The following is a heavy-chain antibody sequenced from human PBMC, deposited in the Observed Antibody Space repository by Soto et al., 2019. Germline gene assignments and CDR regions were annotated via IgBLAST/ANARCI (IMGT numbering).Heavy chain of an antibody. CDR1: GYTFSSYD. CDR3: ARGGGPYFYYGMDV. D-gene: IGHD1-26*01. V-gene: IGHV1-8*01. Sequence: QVQLVQSGAEVKKPGASVKVSCKASGYTFSSYDISWVRQATGQGLEWLGWMNPNSGKTGYAQKFQGRVTLTRNTSISTAYMELSCLESEDTAVYYCARGGGPYFYYGMDVWGQGTTVTVSS. J-gene: IGHJ6*02. CDR2: MNPNSGKT.